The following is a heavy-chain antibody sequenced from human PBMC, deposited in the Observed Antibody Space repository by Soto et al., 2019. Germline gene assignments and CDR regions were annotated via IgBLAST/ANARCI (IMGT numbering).Heavy chain of an antibody. D-gene: IGHD5-18*01. CDR1: GFTFDDYA. Sequence: EVQLVESGGGLVQPGRSLRLSCAASGFTFDDYAMHWVRQAPGKGLEWVSSVSWNSGTRAYADSVKGRFTSSRDNAKNSLYLQMNRPRAEDTALYYCAKDRNVDTAMITHYFDYWGRGTLVTVS. V-gene: IGHV3-9*01. CDR2: VSWNSGTR. CDR3: AKDRNVDTAMITHYFDY. J-gene: IGHJ4*02.